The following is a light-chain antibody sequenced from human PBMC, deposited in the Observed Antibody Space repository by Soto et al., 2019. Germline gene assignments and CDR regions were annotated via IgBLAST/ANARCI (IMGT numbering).Light chain of an antibody. Sequence: IWRTESPSLLSASTGDTVTISCRASQSISNYLNWYQQKPGKAPKLLIYAASSLQSGVPSRFSGSGSGTDFTLTISSLQTEDFATYYCQQSYSTPTITFCQGTRLEIK. CDR1: QSISNY. CDR2: AAS. CDR3: QQSYSTPTIT. J-gene: IGKJ5*01. V-gene: IGKV1-39*01.